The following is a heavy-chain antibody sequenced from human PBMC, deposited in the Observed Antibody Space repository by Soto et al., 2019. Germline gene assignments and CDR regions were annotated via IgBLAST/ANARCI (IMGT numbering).Heavy chain of an antibody. V-gene: IGHV1-18*01. CDR1: GYIFVNYG. J-gene: IGHJ6*02. D-gene: IGHD3-16*02. Sequence: QVQLVQSGDEVKKPGASVKVSCKASGYIFVNYGIAWVRQAPGQGLEWMGWISPYTGNTHSASKVQGRLTMTTDTSTRTAYMGLGSLTSDDTAVYYCVMVDNFVTPTPQDVWGQGTTANVSS. CDR2: ISPYTGNT. CDR3: VMVDNFVTPTPQDV.